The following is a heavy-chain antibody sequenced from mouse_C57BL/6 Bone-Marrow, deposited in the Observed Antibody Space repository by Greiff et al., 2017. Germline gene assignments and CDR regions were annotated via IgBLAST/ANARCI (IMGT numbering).Heavy chain of an antibody. D-gene: IGHD2-3*01. CDR2: ISSGGSYT. CDR3: ARLGGWFDY. V-gene: IGHV5-6*01. J-gene: IGHJ2*01. CDR1: GFTFSSYG. Sequence: EVMLVESGGDLVKPGGSLKLSCAASGFTFSSYGLSWVRQTPDKRLEWVATISSGGSYTYYPDSVKGRFTISRDNAKNTLYLQMSSLKSEDTAMYYCARLGGWFDYRGQGTTLTVSS.